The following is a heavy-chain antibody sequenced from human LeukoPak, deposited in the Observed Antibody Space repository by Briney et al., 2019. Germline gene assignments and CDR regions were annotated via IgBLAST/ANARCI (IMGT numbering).Heavy chain of an antibody. Sequence: VGSLRVSCAASGFTFSSYWMHWVRQAPGKGLVWVSRIYSDGSSTDYADSVEGRFTISRDNAKNTLYLQMNSLRAEDTAVYYCARDRSSLGLWFGELRNWGQGTLVTVSS. D-gene: IGHD3-10*01. V-gene: IGHV3-74*01. CDR1: GFTFSSYW. J-gene: IGHJ4*02. CDR2: IYSDGSST. CDR3: ARDRSSLGLWFGELRN.